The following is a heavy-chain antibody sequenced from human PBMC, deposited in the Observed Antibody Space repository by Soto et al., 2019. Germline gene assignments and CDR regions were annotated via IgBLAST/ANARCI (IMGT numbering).Heavy chain of an antibody. Sequence: PSETLSLTCSVSGGSISSSSCSWGWIRQPPGKGLEWIGSISYSGSTYYNPSLNSRVTISVDTSKNQFSLKLTSVTAADTAVYYCARREAYCSSTSCYANWFDPWGQGTLVT. D-gene: IGHD2-2*01. CDR1: GGSISSSSCS. J-gene: IGHJ5*02. CDR3: ARREAYCSSTSCYANWFDP. CDR2: ISYSGST. V-gene: IGHV4-39*01.